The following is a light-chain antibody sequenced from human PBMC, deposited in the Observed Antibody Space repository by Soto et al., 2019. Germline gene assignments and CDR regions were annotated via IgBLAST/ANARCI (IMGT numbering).Light chain of an antibody. J-gene: IGKJ4*01. Sequence: EIALTQSPGTLSLSPGERATLSCRASQSVSSSYLAGYQQKPGQAPRLLIYGASSRATGIPDRFSGSGSGTDFTLTISRLEPEDFAVYYCQQYGSSPRTFGGGTKVEIK. CDR2: GAS. V-gene: IGKV3-20*01. CDR3: QQYGSSPRT. CDR1: QSVSSSY.